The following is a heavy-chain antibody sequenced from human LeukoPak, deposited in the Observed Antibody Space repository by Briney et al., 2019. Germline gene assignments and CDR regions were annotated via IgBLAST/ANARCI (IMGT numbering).Heavy chain of an antibody. V-gene: IGHV4-39*07. CDR3: ARTLRGVITSIDY. D-gene: IGHD3-10*01. J-gene: IGHJ4*02. CDR2: IYYSGST. Sequence: SETLTLTCTVSGGCTSSSSYYWGWIRQPPGKGLEWIGSIYYSGSTYYNPSLKSRVTISVDTSKNQFSLKLSSVTAADTAVYYCARTLRGVITSIDYWGQGTLVTVSS. CDR1: GGCTSSSSYY.